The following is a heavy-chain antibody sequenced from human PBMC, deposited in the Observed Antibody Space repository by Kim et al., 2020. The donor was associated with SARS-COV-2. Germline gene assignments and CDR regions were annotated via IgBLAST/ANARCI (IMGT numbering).Heavy chain of an antibody. V-gene: IGHV3-74*01. Sequence: GGSLRLSCEASGFTFSTYWMHWVRQAPGKGLEWVSRINTDGNIISYAYSVKGRFTISIDDAKNTVYLQMNRMSADDTAVDYCSATCYNLMRLPQGWGQGT. J-gene: IGHJ4*02. CDR1: GFTFSTYW. CDR2: INTDGNII. CDR3: SATCYNLMRLPQG. D-gene: IGHD3-9*01.